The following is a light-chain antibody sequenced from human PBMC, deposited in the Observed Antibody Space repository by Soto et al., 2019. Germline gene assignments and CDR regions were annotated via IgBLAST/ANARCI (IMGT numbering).Light chain of an antibody. CDR2: KAS. Sequence: DVRRTRCPSTLSASVGDRVTITCRASQSISSWLAWYQQKPGKAPKLLIYKASTLQSGVPSRFSGSGSGTEFTLAISSLQPDDSATYYCQQYNDNWTFGQGTKVDIK. J-gene: IGKJ1*01. CDR1: QSISSW. V-gene: IGKV1-5*03. CDR3: QQYNDNWT.